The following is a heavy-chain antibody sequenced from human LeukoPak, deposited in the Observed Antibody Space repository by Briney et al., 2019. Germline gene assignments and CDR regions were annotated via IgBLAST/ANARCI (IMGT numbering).Heavy chain of an antibody. D-gene: IGHD3-22*01. CDR3: ARDSTDYDDGSGPDAFDI. J-gene: IGHJ3*02. CDR2: IKQDGSEK. V-gene: IGHV3-7*01. Sequence: GGSLRLSCAASGFTFSSYWMSCVRQAPGKGLEWVANIKQDGSEKYCVGSVKGRFTISRDNAKNSLYLQMNSLRDEDTAVYYCARDSTDYDDGSGPDAFDIWGQGTMVTVSS. CDR1: GFTFSSYW.